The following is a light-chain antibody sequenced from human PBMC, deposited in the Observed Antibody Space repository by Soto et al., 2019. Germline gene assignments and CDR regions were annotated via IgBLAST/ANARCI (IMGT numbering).Light chain of an antibody. CDR1: QSVSGSH. Sequence: EIVLTQSPGTLSLSPGERATLSCRASQSVSGSHLAWYQQKPGQAPRLLIYGASSRATGIPDRFSGSGSGTDFTLTISSLQSEDFAVYYCQQYDNWPLTFGGGTKVDIK. CDR3: QQYDNWPLT. CDR2: GAS. J-gene: IGKJ4*01. V-gene: IGKV3-20*01.